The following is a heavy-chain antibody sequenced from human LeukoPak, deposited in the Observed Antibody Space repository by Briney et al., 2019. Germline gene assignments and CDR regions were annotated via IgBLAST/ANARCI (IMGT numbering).Heavy chain of an antibody. CDR2: INHSGGT. J-gene: IGHJ4*02. CDR1: GGSFSGYY. CDR3: ARGHHDILTGYYIPFDY. Sequence: PSETLSLTCAVYGGSFSGYYWSWIRQPPGKGLEWIGEINHSGGTNYNPSLKSRVTISVDTSKNQFSLKLSSVTAADTAVYYCARGHHDILTGYYIPFDYWGQGTLVTVSS. D-gene: IGHD3-9*01. V-gene: IGHV4-34*01.